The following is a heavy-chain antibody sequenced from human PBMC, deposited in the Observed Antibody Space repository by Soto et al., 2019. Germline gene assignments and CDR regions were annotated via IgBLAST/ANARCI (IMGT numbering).Heavy chain of an antibody. CDR3: YSVRIAARSYYFAY. D-gene: IGHD6-6*01. CDR2: IYYSGGT. J-gene: IGHJ4*02. CDR1: GGSVSSGGYC. V-gene: IGHV4-31*03. Sequence: QVQLQESGPGLVKPSQTLYLTCTVSGGSVSSGGYCWNWIRQHAGKGLEWIGYIYYSGGTYYNPSLKSRVIISVDTSKNQFSLKLRSVTAADTAVYYCYSVRIAARSYYFAYWGQGTLVTVSS.